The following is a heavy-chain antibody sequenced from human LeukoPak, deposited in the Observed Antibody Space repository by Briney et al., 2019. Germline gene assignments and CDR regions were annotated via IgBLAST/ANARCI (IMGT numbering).Heavy chain of an antibody. CDR2: ISGSGGST. J-gene: IGHJ4*02. V-gene: IGHV3-23*01. D-gene: IGHD6-19*01. Sequence: PGGSLRLSCAASGFTFSSFAMSWVRQAPRKQLELVSAISGSGGSTYYADSVKGRFTISRDNSKNTLYLQMNSLRAEDTAVYYCAKGPTSGWYLSGSIDYWGQGTLVTVS. CDR3: AKGPTSGWYLSGSIDY. CDR1: GFTFSSFA.